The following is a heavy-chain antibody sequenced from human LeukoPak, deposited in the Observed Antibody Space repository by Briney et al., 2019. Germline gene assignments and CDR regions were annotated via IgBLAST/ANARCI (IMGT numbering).Heavy chain of an antibody. CDR1: GFTFSSYE. Sequence: GGSLRLSCAASGFTFSSYEMNWVRQAPGKGLEWVSYISSSGSTIYYADSVKGRFTISRDNAENSLYLQMNSLRAEDTAVYYCARVGWLRIFDYWGQGTLVTVSS. D-gene: IGHD5-12*01. J-gene: IGHJ4*02. CDR3: ARVGWLRIFDY. CDR2: ISSSGSTI. V-gene: IGHV3-48*03.